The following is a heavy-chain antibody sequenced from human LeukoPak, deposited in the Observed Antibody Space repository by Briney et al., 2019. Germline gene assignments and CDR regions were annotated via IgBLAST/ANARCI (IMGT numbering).Heavy chain of an antibody. D-gene: IGHD1-26*01. Sequence: GGSLRLSCAASGFTFSSYWMHWVRQAPGKGLMWVSRINSDGSSTSYADSVKGRFTISRDNAENTLYLQMNSLRAEDTAVYYCARDKAIVGATQFDYWGQGTLVTVSS. CDR1: GFTFSSYW. CDR3: ARDKAIVGATQFDY. J-gene: IGHJ4*02. CDR2: INSDGSST. V-gene: IGHV3-74*01.